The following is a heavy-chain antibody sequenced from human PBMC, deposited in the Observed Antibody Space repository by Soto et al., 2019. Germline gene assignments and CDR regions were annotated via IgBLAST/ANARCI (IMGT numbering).Heavy chain of an antibody. V-gene: IGHV4-34*01. Sequence: PSETLSLTCAVYGGSFSGYYWSWIRQPPGKGLEWIGEINHSGSTNYNPSLKSRVTISVDTSKNQFSPKLSSVTAADTAVYYCARSPGYSSGWLPQFDYWGQGTLVTVSS. D-gene: IGHD6-19*01. CDR2: INHSGST. CDR3: ARSPGYSSGWLPQFDY. CDR1: GGSFSGYY. J-gene: IGHJ4*02.